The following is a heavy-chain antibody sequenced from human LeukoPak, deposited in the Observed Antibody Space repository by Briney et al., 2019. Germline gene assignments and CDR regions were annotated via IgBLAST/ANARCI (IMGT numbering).Heavy chain of an antibody. J-gene: IGHJ5*02. CDR2: ISSSSSYI. D-gene: IGHD6-19*01. CDR3: ARDVAVAGIDP. V-gene: IGHV3-21*01. Sequence: GGSLRLSCAASGFTFSSYSMNWVRQAPGKGLVGVSSISSSSSYIYYADSVKGRFTISRDNAKNSLYLQMNSLRAEDTAVYYCARDVAVAGIDPWGQGTLVTVSS. CDR1: GFTFSSYS.